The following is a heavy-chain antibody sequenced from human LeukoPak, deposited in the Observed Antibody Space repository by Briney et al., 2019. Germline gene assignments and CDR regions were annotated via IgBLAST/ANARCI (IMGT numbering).Heavy chain of an antibody. CDR3: AKAAVAVDY. V-gene: IGHV4-39*07. J-gene: IGHJ4*02. Sequence: SETLSLTCTVSGGSISSSSYYWGWIRQPPGKGLEWIGSIYYSGNTYYNPSLKSRVTISVDTSKNQFSLRLTSVTAADTAVYYCAKAAVAVDYWGQGTLVTVSS. D-gene: IGHD6-19*01. CDR2: IYYSGNT. CDR1: GGSISSSSYY.